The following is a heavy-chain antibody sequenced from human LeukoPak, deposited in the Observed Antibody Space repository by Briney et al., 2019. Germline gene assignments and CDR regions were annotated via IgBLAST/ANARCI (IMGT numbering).Heavy chain of an antibody. D-gene: IGHD1-7*01. CDR3: ARDRMGGTTDY. Sequence: GGSLRLSCAASGFTFSSYSMNGVREAPGKGLEWVSSISSSSSYIYYADSVKGRFTISRDNAKNSLYLQMNSLRAEDTAVYYCARDRMGGTTDYWGQGTLVTVSS. J-gene: IGHJ4*02. V-gene: IGHV3-21*01. CDR2: ISSSSSYI. CDR1: GFTFSSYS.